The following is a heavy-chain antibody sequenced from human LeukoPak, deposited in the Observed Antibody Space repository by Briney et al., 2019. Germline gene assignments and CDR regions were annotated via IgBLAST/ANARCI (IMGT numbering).Heavy chain of an antibody. CDR1: GFTLSSYA. J-gene: IGHJ6*03. V-gene: IGHV3-23*01. CDR3: AKVMKGSERLTMVRGVIIKTAGLYYMDV. Sequence: GGSLRLSCAASGFTLSSYAMSWVRQAPGKGLEWVSSISASGGSTNYADSVKGRFTISRDNSKNTVYRKMNSLRAEDTAVYYCAKVMKGSERLTMVRGVIIKTAGLYYMDVWGKGTTVTVSS. D-gene: IGHD3-10*01. CDR2: ISASGGST.